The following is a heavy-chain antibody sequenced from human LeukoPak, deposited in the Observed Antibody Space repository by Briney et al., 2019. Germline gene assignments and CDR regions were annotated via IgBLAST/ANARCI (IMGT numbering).Heavy chain of an antibody. Sequence: SETLSLTCTVSGGSISSYYWSWIRQPPGKGLEWIGYIYYSGSTNYNPSLKSRVTISVDTSKNQFSLKLSSVTAADTAVYYCAGRTSDFSSDYWGQGTLVAVSS. J-gene: IGHJ4*02. CDR1: GGSISSYY. CDR2: IYYSGST. CDR3: AGRTSDFSSDY. V-gene: IGHV4-59*01. D-gene: IGHD3-3*01.